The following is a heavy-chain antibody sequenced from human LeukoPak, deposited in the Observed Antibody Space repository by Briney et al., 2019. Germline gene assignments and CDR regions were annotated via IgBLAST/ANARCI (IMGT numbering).Heavy chain of an antibody. D-gene: IGHD6-13*01. CDR3: ARARVAAAGTSPWDY. J-gene: IGHJ4*02. V-gene: IGHV4-59*01. Sequence: SETLSLTCTVPGGSISSYYWSWIRQPPGKGLEWIGYIYYSGSTNYDPSLKSRVTISVDTSKNQFSLKLSSVAAADTAVYYCARARVAAAGTSPWDYWGQGTLVTVSS. CDR2: IYYSGST. CDR1: GGSISSYY.